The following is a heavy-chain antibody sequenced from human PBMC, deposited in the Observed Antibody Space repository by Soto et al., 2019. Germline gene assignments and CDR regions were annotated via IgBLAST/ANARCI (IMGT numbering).Heavy chain of an antibody. CDR2: IRYDGSNR. V-gene: IGHV3-33*01. CDR1: GIIFSGYC. J-gene: IGHJ4*02. Sequence: VQLVESGGGVVQPGRSLRLSCAASGIIFSGYCMHWVRQAPGKGLEWVAVIRYDGSNRYYAESVKGRITISRDNSKNSLYLQKHRLSAENTAVYYWSSYGVGTTFFFGYFDYWGQGALVTVSS. CDR3: SSYGVGTTFFFGYFDY. D-gene: IGHD3-3*01.